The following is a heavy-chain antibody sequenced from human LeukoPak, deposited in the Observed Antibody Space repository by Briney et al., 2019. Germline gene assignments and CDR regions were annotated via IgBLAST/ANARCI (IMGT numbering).Heavy chain of an antibody. CDR1: GFTFSSYW. CDR3: ARGCSGGSCYSGDAFDI. D-gene: IGHD2-15*01. J-gene: IGHJ3*02. V-gene: IGHV3-74*01. CDR2: INSDGSST. Sequence: PGGSLRLSCAASGFTFSSYWMHWVRQAPGKGLVWVSRINSDGSSTSYADSVKGRFTISRDNAKNTLYLQMNSLRAEDTAVYYCARGCSGGSCYSGDAFDIWGQGTMVTVSS.